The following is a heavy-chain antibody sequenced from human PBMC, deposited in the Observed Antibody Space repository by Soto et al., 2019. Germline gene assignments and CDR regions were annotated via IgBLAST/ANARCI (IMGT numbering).Heavy chain of an antibody. Sequence: QVQLVESGGGVVQPGKSLRLSCAAAGFIFRGYGVHWVRQAPGKGLEWVAVISHDGSNAYYADAVNGRFTISRDNAKNTVYLQMKSLEAEVSAVYYCAKQGIDVAGTDYFDYWGQGALVTVAS. CDR2: ISHDGSNA. D-gene: IGHD6-19*01. J-gene: IGHJ4*02. CDR3: AKQGIDVAGTDYFDY. CDR1: GFIFRGYG. V-gene: IGHV3-30*18.